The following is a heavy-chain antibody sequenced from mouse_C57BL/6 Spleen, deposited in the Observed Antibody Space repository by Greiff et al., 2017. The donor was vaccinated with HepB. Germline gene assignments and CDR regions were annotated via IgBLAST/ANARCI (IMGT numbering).Heavy chain of an antibody. V-gene: IGHV1-15*01. CDR3: TRRGYEYFDV. Sequence: VQLQQSGAELVRPGASVTLSCKASGYTFTDYEMHWVKQTPVHGLEWIGAIDPETGGTAYNQKFKGKAILTADKSSSTAYMELRSLTSEDSAVYYCTRRGYEYFDVWGTGTTVTVSS. CDR1: GYTFTDYE. J-gene: IGHJ1*03. D-gene: IGHD3-2*02. CDR2: IDPETGGT.